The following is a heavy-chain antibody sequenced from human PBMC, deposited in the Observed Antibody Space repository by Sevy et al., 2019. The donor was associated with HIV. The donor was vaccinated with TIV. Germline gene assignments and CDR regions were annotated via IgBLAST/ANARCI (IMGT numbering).Heavy chain of an antibody. CDR2: ISDSSATI. V-gene: IGHV3-48*01. J-gene: IGHJ4*02. CDR1: GFTYS. CDR3: ASQRGGYERLYYFDS. D-gene: IGHD5-12*01. Sequence: GGSLRLSCVASGFTYSMNWVRQAPGKGLVWVSYISDSSATIHYADSVKGRFTISRDNAKNSLYLQMNTLRAEDTAVYYCASQRGGYERLYYFDSWGQRTLVTVSS.